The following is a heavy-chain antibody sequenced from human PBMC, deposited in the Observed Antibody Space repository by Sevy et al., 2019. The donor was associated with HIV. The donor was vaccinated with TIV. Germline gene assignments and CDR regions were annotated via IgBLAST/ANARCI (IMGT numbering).Heavy chain of an antibody. D-gene: IGHD3-3*02. Sequence: ASVKVSCKTSASTFTAYYMHWLRQAPGQGLEWMGWINPNSHGTKYAQRFQGRVSMTADTSISTAYMELSRLTSDDTAVYYWAGVRVIFGGGGGLDVWGQGTTVTVSS. V-gene: IGHV1-2*02. CDR2: INPNSHGT. CDR3: AGVRVIFGGGGGLDV. J-gene: IGHJ6*02. CDR1: ASTFTAYY.